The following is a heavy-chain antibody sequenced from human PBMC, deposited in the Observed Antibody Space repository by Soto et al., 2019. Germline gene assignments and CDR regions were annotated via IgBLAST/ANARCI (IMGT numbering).Heavy chain of an antibody. J-gene: IGHJ4*01. Sequence: QVRLVESGGGLVKPGGSLRLSCVASGFTFTDHYMSWIRQAPGKGLEWISYMSPSGSGISYADLAKGRITISRDNARNAVEPQMDTPAAGDPAEYFCAREARTCDYRGQGNPVTVSS. CDR3: AREARTCDY. V-gene: IGHV3-11*01. CDR2: MSPSGSGI. CDR1: GFTFTDHY.